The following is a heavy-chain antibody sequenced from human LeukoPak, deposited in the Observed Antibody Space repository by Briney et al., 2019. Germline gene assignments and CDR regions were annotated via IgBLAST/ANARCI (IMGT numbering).Heavy chain of an antibody. CDR3: AREAYYYDSSGYYRHFDY. J-gene: IGHJ4*02. Sequence: GGSLRLSCAASGFTVSSNYMSWVRQAPGKGLEWVSVIYRGGSTYYADSVKGRFTISRDNSKNTLYLQMNSLRAEDTAVYYCAREAYYYDSSGYYRHFDYWGQGTLVTVSS. CDR1: GFTVSSNY. D-gene: IGHD3-22*01. CDR2: IYRGGST. V-gene: IGHV3-66*01.